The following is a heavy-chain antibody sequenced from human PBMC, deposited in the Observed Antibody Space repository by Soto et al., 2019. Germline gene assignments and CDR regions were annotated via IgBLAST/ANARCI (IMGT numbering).Heavy chain of an antibody. CDR1: GFTFSSYW. CDR2: IKQDGSEK. Sequence: GGSLRLSCAASGFTFSSYWMSWVRQAPGKELEWVANIKQDGSEKYYVDSVKGRFTISRDNAKNSLYLQMNSLRAEDTAVYYCARDVVSVRGVIIRVYYYYGMDVWGQGTTVTVSS. D-gene: IGHD3-10*01. V-gene: IGHV3-7*01. CDR3: ARDVVSVRGVIIRVYYYYGMDV. J-gene: IGHJ6*02.